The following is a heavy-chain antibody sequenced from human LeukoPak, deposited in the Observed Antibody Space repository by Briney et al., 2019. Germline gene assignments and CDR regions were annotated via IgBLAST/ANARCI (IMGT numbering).Heavy chain of an antibody. V-gene: IGHV1-2*02. D-gene: IGHD2-2*01. CDR1: GYTFTGYY. Sequence: ASVKVSCKASGYTFTGYYMHWVLQAPGQGLEWMGWINPNSGGTNYAQKFQGRVTMTRDTSISTAYMELSRLRSDDTAVYYCAREYCSSTSCHPAFDYWGQGTLVTVSS. J-gene: IGHJ4*02. CDR3: AREYCSSTSCHPAFDY. CDR2: INPNSGGT.